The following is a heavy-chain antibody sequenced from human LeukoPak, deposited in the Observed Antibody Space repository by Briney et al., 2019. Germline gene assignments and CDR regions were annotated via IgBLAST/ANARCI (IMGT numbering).Heavy chain of an antibody. D-gene: IGHD2-15*01. CDR3: ARSAIYCSGGSCHLQH. V-gene: IGHV1-18*04. CDR2: ISAYNGNT. CDR1: GYTFTSYG. J-gene: IGHJ1*01. Sequence: ASVKVSCKASGYTFTSYGISWVRQAPGQGLEWMGWISAYNGNTNYAQKLQGGVTMTTDTSTSTAYMELRSLRSDDTAVYYCARSAIYCSGGSCHLQHWGQGTLVTVSS.